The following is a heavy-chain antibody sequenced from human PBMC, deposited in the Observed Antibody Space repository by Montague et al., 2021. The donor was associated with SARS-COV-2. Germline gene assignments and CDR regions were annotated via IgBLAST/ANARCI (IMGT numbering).Heavy chain of an antibody. V-gene: IGHV3-48*03. CDR1: GFDFTSSE. CDR2: ISTSGTLP. Sequence: YRRLSCAASGFDFTSSEINWFRQAPGKGLEWVSYISTSGTLPSYMDSVKGRFTISRDNAKKSLYLQMDSLRAEDTAVYFCAREAVGYSHGYPYWYFDLWGRGTLVTVSS. J-gene: IGHJ2*01. D-gene: IGHD5-18*01. CDR3: AREAVGYSHGYPYWYFDL.